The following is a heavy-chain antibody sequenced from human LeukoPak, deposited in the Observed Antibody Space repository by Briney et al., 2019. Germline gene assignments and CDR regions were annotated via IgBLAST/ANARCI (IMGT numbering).Heavy chain of an antibody. Sequence: PGGSLRLSCAASGFTFSSYSMNWVRQAPGKGLEWVSSISSSSSYIYYADSVKGRFTISRDNAKNSLYLQMNSLRAEDTAMYYCGRGGWIEIWSNKYFDYWGQGTQVIVSS. CDR3: GRGGWIEIWSNKYFDY. CDR1: GFTFSSYS. J-gene: IGHJ4*02. D-gene: IGHD5-18*01. V-gene: IGHV3-21*01. CDR2: ISSSSSYI.